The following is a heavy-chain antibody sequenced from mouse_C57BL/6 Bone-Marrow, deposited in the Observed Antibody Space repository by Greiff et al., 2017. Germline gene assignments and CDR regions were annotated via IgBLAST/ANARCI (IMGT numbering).Heavy chain of an antibody. Sequence: EVKVVESGGDLVKPGGSLKLSCAASGFTFSSYGMSWVRQTPDKRLEWVATISSGGSYTYYPDSVKGRFTFSSENATNTLYLQMSRLQSEDTAMYYCARHGVTTVVAPAWFAYWGQGTLVTVSA. V-gene: IGHV5-6*01. J-gene: IGHJ3*01. D-gene: IGHD1-1*01. CDR1: GFTFSSYG. CDR2: ISSGGSYT. CDR3: ARHGVTTVVAPAWFAY.